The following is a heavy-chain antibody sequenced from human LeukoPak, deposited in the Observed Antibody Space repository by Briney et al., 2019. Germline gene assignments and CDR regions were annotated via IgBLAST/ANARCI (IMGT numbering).Heavy chain of an antibody. Sequence: SETLSLTCTVSDGSITSNVYYWGWIRQPPGKGLEYMGSINHGGITHCHPSLKSRVTISVDTSKNQFSLKLNSVTAADAAVYYCARLVGIAADGTGGDYWGQGTLVTVSS. CDR2: INHGGIT. V-gene: IGHV4-39*01. CDR1: DGSITSNVYY. D-gene: IGHD6-13*01. CDR3: ARLVGIAADGTGGDY. J-gene: IGHJ4*02.